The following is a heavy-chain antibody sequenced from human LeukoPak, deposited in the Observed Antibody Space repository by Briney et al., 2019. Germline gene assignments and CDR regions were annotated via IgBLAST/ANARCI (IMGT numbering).Heavy chain of an antibody. J-gene: IGHJ4*02. Sequence: PGGSPRLSCAASGFTFSSYWMSWLRQAPGKGLEWVANIKQDGSEKYYVDSVKGRFTISRDNAKNSLYLQMNSLRAEDTAVYYCASGAHHYFDYWGQGTLVTVSS. CDR3: ASGAHHYFDY. D-gene: IGHD3-16*01. CDR1: GFTFSSYW. V-gene: IGHV3-7*01. CDR2: IKQDGSEK.